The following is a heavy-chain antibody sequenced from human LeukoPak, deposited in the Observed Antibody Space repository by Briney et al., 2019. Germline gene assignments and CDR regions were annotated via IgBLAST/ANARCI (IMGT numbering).Heavy chain of an antibody. CDR2: ISSSGSTI. V-gene: IGHV3-11*04. CDR3: ARGDYCSSTSCPPGHGAFDI. D-gene: IGHD2-2*01. J-gene: IGHJ3*02. Sequence: GGSLRLSCAASGFTFSDYYMSWIRQAPGKGLEWVSYISSSGSTIYYADSVKGRFTISRDNSKNTLYLQMNSLRAEDTAVYYCARGDYCSSTSCPPGHGAFDIWGQGTMVTVSS. CDR1: GFTFSDYY.